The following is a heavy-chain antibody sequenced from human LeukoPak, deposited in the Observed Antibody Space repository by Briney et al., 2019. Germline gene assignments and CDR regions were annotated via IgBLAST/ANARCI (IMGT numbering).Heavy chain of an antibody. CDR2: IYPGDSDT. V-gene: IGHV5-51*01. Sequence: GESLKISCKGSGYSFTSYWIAWVRQMPGKGLEWMGFIYPGDSDTRYSPSFQGQVTISADESINTAYLQWSSLRASDTAIYYCARPTETYSYYYALDAWGQGTTVAVSS. J-gene: IGHJ6*02. CDR3: ARPTETYSYYYALDA. CDR1: GYSFTSYW.